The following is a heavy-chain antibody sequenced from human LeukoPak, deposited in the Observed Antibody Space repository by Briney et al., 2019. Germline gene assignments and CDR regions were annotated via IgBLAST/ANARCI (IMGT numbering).Heavy chain of an antibody. D-gene: IGHD5-24*01. J-gene: IGHJ4*02. Sequence: GASVKVSCKASGYRFTAYYIHWVRQAPGQGLEWMGWINPNSGGTNYAQEFQGRVTMTRDTSIRTADMELSRVTSDDTAVYYCAREGSDGYSPDYWGQGTLVTVSS. CDR1: GYRFTAYY. CDR3: AREGSDGYSPDY. V-gene: IGHV1-2*02. CDR2: INPNSGGT.